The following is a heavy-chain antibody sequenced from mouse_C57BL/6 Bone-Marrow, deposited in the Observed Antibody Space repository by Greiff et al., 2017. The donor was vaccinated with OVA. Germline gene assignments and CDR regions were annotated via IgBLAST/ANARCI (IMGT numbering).Heavy chain of an antibody. V-gene: IGHV1-66*01. CDR1: GYSFTSYY. CDR2: IYPGSGNT. CDR3: ARGGLLRWGYFDY. D-gene: IGHD1-1*01. J-gene: IGHJ2*01. Sequence: QVQLKESGPELVKPGASVKISCKASGYSFTSYYIHWVKQRPGQGLEWIGWIYPGSGNTKYNEKFKGKATLTADTSSSTAYMQLSSLTSEDSAVCYCARGGLLRWGYFDYWGQGTTLTVSS.